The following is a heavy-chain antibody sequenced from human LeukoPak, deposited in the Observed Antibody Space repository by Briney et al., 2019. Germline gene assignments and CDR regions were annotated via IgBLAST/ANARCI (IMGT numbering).Heavy chain of an antibody. V-gene: IGHV1-18*01. CDR1: GYTFTSYG. D-gene: IGHD5-18*01. CDR2: ISAYNGNT. J-gene: IGHJ5*02. Sequence: ASVKVSCKASGYTFTSYGISWVRQAPGQGLEWMGWISAYNGNTNYAQKLQGRVTMTTDTSTSTAYMELRSLRSDDTAVYYCARGYSYGSIVDWFDPWGQGTLVTISS. CDR3: ARGYSYGSIVDWFDP.